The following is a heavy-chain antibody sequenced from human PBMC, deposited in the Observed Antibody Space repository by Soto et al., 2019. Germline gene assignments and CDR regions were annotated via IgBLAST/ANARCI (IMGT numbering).Heavy chain of an antibody. Sequence: EEQLVESGGGLVQPGGSLRLSCAASGFTFSSYWMLWVRQAPGKGLVWVSRINPGGSITTYADSVKGRFTISRDNAKNTLYLQINSLRGDDTAVYYCARVPTGKYGVWNYWGQGTLVTVSS. CDR3: ARVPTGKYGVWNY. CDR2: INPGGSIT. D-gene: IGHD2-8*01. CDR1: GFTFSSYW. J-gene: IGHJ4*02. V-gene: IGHV3-74*01.